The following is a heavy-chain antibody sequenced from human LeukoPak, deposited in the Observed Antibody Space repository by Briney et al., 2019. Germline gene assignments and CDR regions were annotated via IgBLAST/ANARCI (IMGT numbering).Heavy chain of an antibody. CDR1: GFTFSSYA. D-gene: IGHD3-3*01. CDR2: ISGSGGST. V-gene: IGHV3-23*01. J-gene: IGHJ5*02. CDR3: AKEWGDYDFWSGYGINWFDP. Sequence: GGSLRLSCAASGFTFSSYAMSWVRQAPGKWLEWVSAISGSGGSTYYADSVKGRFTISRDNSKNTLYLQMNSLRAEDTAVYYCAKEWGDYDFWSGYGINWFDPWGQGTLVTVSS.